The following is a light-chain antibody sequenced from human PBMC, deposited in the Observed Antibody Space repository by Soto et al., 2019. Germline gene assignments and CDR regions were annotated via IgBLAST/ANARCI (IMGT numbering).Light chain of an antibody. V-gene: IGKV3D-20*02. CDR2: GAS. CDR3: QQRDSWPIT. Sequence: EIVLTQSPGTLSFSPGERATLSCRASQSVSSSYLAWYQQKPGQAPRLLIYGASSRATGIPDRFSGSGSGTDFTLTISGLEPEDFAVYYCQQRDSWPITFGQGTRLEIK. J-gene: IGKJ5*01. CDR1: QSVSSSY.